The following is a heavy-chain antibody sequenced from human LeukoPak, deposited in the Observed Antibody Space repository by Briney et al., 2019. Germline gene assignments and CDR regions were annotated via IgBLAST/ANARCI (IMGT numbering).Heavy chain of an antibody. CDR1: GGSVSSSSYY. Sequence: PSETLSLTCTVSGGSVSSSSYYWGWIRQPPGKGLEWIGSIYYSGSTYYNPSLKSRVTISVDTSKNQFSLKLSSVTAADTAVYYCARLAKGSGGWPYYYGMDVWGQGTTVTVSS. V-gene: IGHV4-39*01. CDR3: ARLAKGSGGWPYYYGMDV. D-gene: IGHD6-19*01. CDR2: IYYSGST. J-gene: IGHJ6*02.